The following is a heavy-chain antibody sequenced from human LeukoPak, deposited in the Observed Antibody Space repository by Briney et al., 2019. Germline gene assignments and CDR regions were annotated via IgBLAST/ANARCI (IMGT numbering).Heavy chain of an antibody. CDR1: GDSASSNSVA. V-gene: IGHV6-1*01. CDR3: ARGQAGLDY. J-gene: IGHJ4*02. D-gene: IGHD6-13*01. Sequence: SQTLSLTRAIPGDSASSNSVASNWTRQSPSRGIEWLGRQYYRCKWYIVYAESVQSRINIKPDTSKNQFSLHLNSVTPEDTSVYFCARGQAGLDYWGQGTLATVSS. CDR2: QYYRCKWYI.